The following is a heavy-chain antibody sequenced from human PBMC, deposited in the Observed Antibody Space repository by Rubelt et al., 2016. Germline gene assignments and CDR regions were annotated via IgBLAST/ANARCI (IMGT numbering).Heavy chain of an antibody. Sequence: QVQMVQSGAEVKKPGASVKVSCKASGYTFTGYYMHWVRQAPGQGLEWMGWMNPNTGNTGYAQKFQGRVTMTSNISISTAYLYLSSLRSEDTAGYYCARGDSSWGQGTLVTVSS. J-gene: IGHJ5*02. D-gene: IGHD2-15*01. CDR3: ARGDSS. CDR1: GYTFTGYY. CDR2: MNPNTGNT. V-gene: IGHV1-8*02.